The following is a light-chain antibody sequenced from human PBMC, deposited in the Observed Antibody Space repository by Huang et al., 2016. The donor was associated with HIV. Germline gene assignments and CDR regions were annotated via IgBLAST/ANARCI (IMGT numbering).Light chain of an antibody. CDR2: GTS. J-gene: IGKJ2*01. CDR3: HQYGSSPGT. V-gene: IGKV3-20*01. Sequence: EIVLTQSPGTLSLSPGGRATLSCRASQRISSNYLAWYQQKPGQAPRLLSYGTSNRATGIPDRIGGSGSGTDFTLTISRLEPEDFAIYYCHQYGSSPGTFGQGTNLEIK. CDR1: QRISSNY.